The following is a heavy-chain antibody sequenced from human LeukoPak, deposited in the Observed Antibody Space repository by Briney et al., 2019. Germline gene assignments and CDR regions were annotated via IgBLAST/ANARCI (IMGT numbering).Heavy chain of an antibody. V-gene: IGHV1-18*01. Sequence: GASVKVSCKASGYTFTSYGISWVRQAPGQGLEWMGWISAYNGNTNYAQKLQGRVTMTTDTSTSIAYMELRSLRSDDTAVYYCARASITIFGVADFDYWGQGTLVTVSS. CDR1: GYTFTSYG. CDR2: ISAYNGNT. CDR3: ARASITIFGVADFDY. J-gene: IGHJ4*02. D-gene: IGHD3-3*01.